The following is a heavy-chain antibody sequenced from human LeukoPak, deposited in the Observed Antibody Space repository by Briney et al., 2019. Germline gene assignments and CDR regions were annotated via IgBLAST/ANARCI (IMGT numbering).Heavy chain of an antibody. CDR3: AKGVTMIVVVQGDAFDI. CDR1: GFTFSSYG. V-gene: IGHV3-30*18. D-gene: IGHD3-22*01. Sequence: GGSLRLSCAASGFTFSSYGMHWVRQAPGKGLEWVAVISYDGSNKYYADSVKGRFTISRDNSKNTLYLQMNSLRAEDTAVYYCAKGVTMIVVVQGDAFDIWGQGTMVTVSS. CDR2: ISYDGSNK. J-gene: IGHJ3*02.